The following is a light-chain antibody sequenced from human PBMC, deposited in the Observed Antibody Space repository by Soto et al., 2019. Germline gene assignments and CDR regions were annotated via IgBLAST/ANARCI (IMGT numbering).Light chain of an antibody. CDR1: QTISNY. J-gene: IGKJ5*01. V-gene: IGKV1-39*01. CDR3: QQSYNTPIT. Sequence: DIQMTQSPSSLSASLGDRFTITWRASQTISNYLNWYQQKSGRAPELLVYAASNLQSGVPSRFTGSGSGTHFTLTISGLEPADFATYFCQQSYNTPITFGQGTRLEI. CDR2: AAS.